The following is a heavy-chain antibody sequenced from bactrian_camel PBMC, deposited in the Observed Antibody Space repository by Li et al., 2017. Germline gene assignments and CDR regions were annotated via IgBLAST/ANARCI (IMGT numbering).Heavy chain of an antibody. CDR2: ITSGEGPT. CDR3: YTGGNWYCPVSEFKY. CDR1: GFTASSTA. D-gene: IGHD6*01. V-gene: IGHV3S31*01. J-gene: IGHJ4*01. Sequence: VQLVESGGGLVQPGGSLRLSCAASGFTASSTAMSWVRQAPGKGLEWVSTITSGEGPTSYADSVKGRFTISQDNAKNTLYLQMNSLKPEDTAMYYCYTGGNWYCPVSEFKYSGQGTQVTVS.